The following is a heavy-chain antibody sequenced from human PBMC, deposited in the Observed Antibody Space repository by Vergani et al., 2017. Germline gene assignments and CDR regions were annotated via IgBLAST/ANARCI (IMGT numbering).Heavy chain of an antibody. J-gene: IGHJ4*02. CDR2: ISYDGSNK. CDR1: GFTFSSYA. CDR3: ARGDFYYFDY. Sequence: QVQLVESGGGVVQPGRSLRLSCAASGFTFSSYAMHWVRQAPGKGLEWVAVISYDGSNKYYADSVKGRFTISRDKSKNTLYLQMNSLRAEDTAVYYCARGDFYYFDYWGQGTLVTVSS. V-gene: IGHV3-30*01. D-gene: IGHD3-3*01.